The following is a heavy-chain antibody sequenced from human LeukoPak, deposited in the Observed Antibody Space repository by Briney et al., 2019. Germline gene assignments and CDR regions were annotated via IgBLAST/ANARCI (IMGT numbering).Heavy chain of an antibody. CDR3: ARDPGAL. CDR1: GGTFSSYA. CDR2: IIPILGIA. Sequence: ASVKVSCKASGGTFSSYAISWVRQAPGQGLEWMGRIIPILGIANYAQKFQGRVTMTRDTSTSTVYMELSSLRSEDTAVYYCARDPGALWGQGTMVTVSS. V-gene: IGHV1-69*04. J-gene: IGHJ3*01. D-gene: IGHD7-27*01.